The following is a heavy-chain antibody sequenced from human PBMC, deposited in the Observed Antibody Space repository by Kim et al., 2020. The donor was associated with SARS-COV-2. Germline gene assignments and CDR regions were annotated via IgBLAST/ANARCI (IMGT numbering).Heavy chain of an antibody. CDR2: INHSGST. CDR3: ASFGLVGSWGSGFDY. V-gene: IGHV4-34*01. Sequence: SETLSLTCAVYGGSFSGYYWSWIRQPPGKGLEWIGEINHSGSTNYNPSLKSRVTISVDTSKNQFSLKLSSVTAADTAVYYCASFGLVGSWGSGFDYWGQGTLVTVSS. J-gene: IGHJ4*02. D-gene: IGHD2-2*01. CDR1: GGSFSGYY.